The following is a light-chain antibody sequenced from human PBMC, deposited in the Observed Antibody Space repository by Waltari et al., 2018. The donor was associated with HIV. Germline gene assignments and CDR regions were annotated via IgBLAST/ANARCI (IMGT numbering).Light chain of an antibody. Sequence: QSALTQPRSVSGSPGQSVTIPCTGTSSDVGGYNYVSWYQQHPGKAPKLMIYDVSKRPSGVPDRFSGSKSGNTASLTISGLQAEDEADYYCCSYAGSYTFENVVFGGGTKLTVL. CDR3: CSYAGSYTFENVV. V-gene: IGLV2-11*01. J-gene: IGLJ2*01. CDR1: SSDVGGYNY. CDR2: DVS.